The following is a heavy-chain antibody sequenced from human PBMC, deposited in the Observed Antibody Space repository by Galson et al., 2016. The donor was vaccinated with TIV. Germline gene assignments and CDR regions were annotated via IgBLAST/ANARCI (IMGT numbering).Heavy chain of an antibody. Sequence: SVKVSCKASGYTFTEYYIHWVRQAPGQGLEWMGWINPNSGGTIYAQKFQGWVTMTRDTSITTAYLELSSLKSDDTAVYYCAKIWQEHDAFDIWGRGTMVTVFS. CDR2: INPNSGGT. J-gene: IGHJ3*02. V-gene: IGHV1-2*04. D-gene: IGHD1/OR15-1a*01. CDR1: GYTFTEYY. CDR3: AKIWQEHDAFDI.